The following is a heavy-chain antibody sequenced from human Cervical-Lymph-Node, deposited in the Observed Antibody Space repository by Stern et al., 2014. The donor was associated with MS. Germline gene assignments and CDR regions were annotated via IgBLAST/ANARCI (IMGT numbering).Heavy chain of an antibody. J-gene: IGHJ4*02. CDR2: ISYDGSNK. D-gene: IGHD6-19*01. CDR3: AKDRGSGWSFDY. Sequence: VQLVESGGGVVQPGRSLRLSCAASGFTFSSYGMHWVRQAPGKGLEWGAVISYDGSNKYYADSVKGRFTISRDNSKNTLYLQMNSLRAEDTAVYYCAKDRGSGWSFDYWGQGTLVTVSS. CDR1: GFTFSSYG. V-gene: IGHV3-30*18.